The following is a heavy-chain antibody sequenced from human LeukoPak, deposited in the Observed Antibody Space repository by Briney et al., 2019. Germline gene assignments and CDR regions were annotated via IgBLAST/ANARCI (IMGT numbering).Heavy chain of an antibody. CDR1: GFTFDGYA. V-gene: IGHV3-43*02. J-gene: IGHJ6*02. CDR2: INADGGRT. D-gene: IGHD2/OR15-2a*01. CDR3: ATWAFYHGMDV. Sequence: PGRSLRLSCVASGFTFDGYAMHWVRQAPGKGLEWVSLINADGGRTYYADSVNGRFTIPRDNSKNSLYLQMNSLRSEDSAVYYCATWAFYHGMDVWGQGTTVIVSS.